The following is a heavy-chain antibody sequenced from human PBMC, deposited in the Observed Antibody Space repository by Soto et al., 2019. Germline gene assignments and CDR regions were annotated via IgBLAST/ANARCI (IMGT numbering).Heavy chain of an antibody. CDR2: ISVSGGTT. CDR3: AKGMYYYDSSGYRLFDS. V-gene: IGHV3-23*01. J-gene: IGHJ4*02. Sequence: PGGSLRLSCAASGFTFRNFAMNWVRQAPGKGLEWVSGISVSGGTTYYADSVRGRFTVSRDNSKNSVFLQMNSLRAEDTAVYFCAKGMYYYDSSGYRLFDSWGQGALVTVSS. CDR1: GFTFRNFA. D-gene: IGHD3-22*01.